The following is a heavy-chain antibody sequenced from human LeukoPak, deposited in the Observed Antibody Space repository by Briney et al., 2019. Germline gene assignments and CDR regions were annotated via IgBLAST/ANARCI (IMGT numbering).Heavy chain of an antibody. D-gene: IGHD5-24*01. CDR1: GGSLSGYY. Sequence: SETLSLTCTVSGGSLSGYYWSWIRQPPGKGLEWVGDIYYSGTTNYNPSLKSRVTISVDTSKNQFSLKLSSVTAADTAVYYCARFRWLQPFDYWGQGTLVTVSS. CDR2: IYYSGTT. CDR3: ARFRWLQPFDY. J-gene: IGHJ4*02. V-gene: IGHV4-59*01.